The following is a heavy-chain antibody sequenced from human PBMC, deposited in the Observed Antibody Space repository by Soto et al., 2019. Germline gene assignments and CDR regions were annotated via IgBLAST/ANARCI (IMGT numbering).Heavy chain of an antibody. CDR1: GGSISSSSYY. CDR2: IYYCGST. CDR3: ARRESGYYDILTGNPYDY. Sequence: EALSLTCTVSGGSISSSSYYWGWIRQPPGKGLEWIGSIYYCGSTYYNPSLKSRATISVDTSKNQFSLKLSSVTAADTAVYYCARRESGYYDILTGNPYDYWGQGTLVTVSS. J-gene: IGHJ4*02. D-gene: IGHD3-9*01. V-gene: IGHV4-39*01.